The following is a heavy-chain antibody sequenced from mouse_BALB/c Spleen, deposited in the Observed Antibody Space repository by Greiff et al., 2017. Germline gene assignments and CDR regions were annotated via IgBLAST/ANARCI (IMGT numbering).Heavy chain of an antibody. CDR1: GYSITSDYA. CDR3: ARAIYYDYDGFAY. Sequence: VQLQQSGPGLVKPSQSLSLTCTVTGYSITSDYAWNWIRQFPGNKLEWMGYISYSGSTSYNPSLKSRISITRDTSKNQFFLQLNSVTTEDTATYYCARAIYYDYDGFAYWGQGTLVTVSA. CDR2: ISYSGST. V-gene: IGHV3-2*02. J-gene: IGHJ3*01. D-gene: IGHD2-4*01.